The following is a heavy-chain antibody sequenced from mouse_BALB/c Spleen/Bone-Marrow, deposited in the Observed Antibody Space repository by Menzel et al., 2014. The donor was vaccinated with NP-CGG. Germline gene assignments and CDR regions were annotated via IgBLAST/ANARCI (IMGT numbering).Heavy chain of an antibody. Sequence: VQLKQSGTDLVKPGASVKLSCTASGFNIRDTYMHWVKQRPEQGLEWIGRIDPANGITKYDPKFQGKATITAHTCSNTGYLQLSSLTSEDTAVYYCARSYGSSPFDYWGQGTTLTVSS. CDR2: IDPANGIT. CDR1: GFNIRDTY. V-gene: IGHV14-3*02. CDR3: ARSYGSSPFDY. J-gene: IGHJ2*01. D-gene: IGHD1-1*01.